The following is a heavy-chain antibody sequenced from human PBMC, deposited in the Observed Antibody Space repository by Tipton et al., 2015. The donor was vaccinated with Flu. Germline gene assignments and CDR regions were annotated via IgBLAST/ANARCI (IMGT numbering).Heavy chain of an antibody. J-gene: IGHJ6*02. CDR1: GYPIGNNYF. V-gene: IGHV4-61*02. D-gene: IGHD3-10*01. CDR2: VYTRGNT. Sequence: TLSLTCNVSGYPIGNNYFWAWVRQPAGQGLEWIGRVYTRGNTNYNPSLKSRVIISVDTSKNQFSLRLTSVTAADTAVYYCARAPMVRSVTGNYYYYGVDVWGQGTSVTVPS. CDR3: ARAPMVRSVTGNYYYYGVDV.